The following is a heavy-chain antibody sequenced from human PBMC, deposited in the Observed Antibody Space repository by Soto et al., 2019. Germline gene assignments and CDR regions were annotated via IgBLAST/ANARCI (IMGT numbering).Heavy chain of an antibody. Sequence: QVQLVESGGGVVQPGRSLRLSCAASGFTFSSYGMHWVRQAPGEGLEWVAVIWYDGSNKYYADSVKGRFTISRDNSKNTVYLQMNSLRDEDTAVYYCARDNSGMDVWGQGTTVTVSS. V-gene: IGHV3-33*01. CDR2: IWYDGSNK. CDR1: GFTFSSYG. J-gene: IGHJ6*02. CDR3: ARDNSGMDV.